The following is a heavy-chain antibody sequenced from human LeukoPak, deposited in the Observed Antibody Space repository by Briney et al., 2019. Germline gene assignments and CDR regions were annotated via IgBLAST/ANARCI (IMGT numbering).Heavy chain of an antibody. J-gene: IGHJ6*02. CDR3: TTYCSGVSCYSNYYYYGMDV. CDR2: IKSKTDGGTT. V-gene: IGHV3-15*01. D-gene: IGHD2-15*01. CDR1: GFTFSNAW. Sequence: GGSLRLSCAASGFTFSNAWMSWVRQAPGKGLEWVGRIKSKTDGGTTDYAAPVKGRFIISRDDSKNTLSLQMNSLKTEDTAVYYCTTYCSGVSCYSNYYYYGMDVWGQGTTVTVSS.